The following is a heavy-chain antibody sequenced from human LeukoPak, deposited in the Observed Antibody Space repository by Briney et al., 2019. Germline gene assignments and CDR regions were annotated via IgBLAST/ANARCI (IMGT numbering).Heavy chain of an antibody. CDR2: IFYSGST. Sequence: PSETLSLTCTVSGGSISSSSYYWGWIRQPPGKGLEWIGTIFYSGSTYYNPSLKSRVTISVDTSKNQFSLKLSSVTAADTAVYYCARLSGGYGAAAWFDPWGQGTLVTVSS. D-gene: IGHD6-25*01. CDR3: ARLSGGYGAAAWFDP. J-gene: IGHJ5*02. V-gene: IGHV4-39*01. CDR1: GGSISSSSYY.